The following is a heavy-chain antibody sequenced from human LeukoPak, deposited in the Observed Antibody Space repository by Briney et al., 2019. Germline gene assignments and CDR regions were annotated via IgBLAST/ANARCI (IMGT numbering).Heavy chain of an antibody. Sequence: GASVKVPCKVSGYTLTELSMHWVRQAPGKGLEWMGGFDPEDGETIYAQKFQGRVTMTEDTSTDTAYMELSSLRSEDTAVYYCATSWGIAVAGHVGAFDYWGQGTLVTVSS. CDR2: FDPEDGET. CDR1: GYTLTELS. CDR3: ATSWGIAVAGHVGAFDY. J-gene: IGHJ4*02. V-gene: IGHV1-24*01. D-gene: IGHD6-19*01.